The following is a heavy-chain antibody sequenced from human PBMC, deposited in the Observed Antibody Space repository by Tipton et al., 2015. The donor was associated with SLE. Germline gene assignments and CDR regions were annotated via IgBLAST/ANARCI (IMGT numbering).Heavy chain of an antibody. D-gene: IGHD6-6*01. V-gene: IGHV4-39*01. J-gene: IGHJ4*02. Sequence: GLVKPSETLSLTCTVSGFSISSSSYTWGWIRQPPGKGLEWIGTIHYSGTTYYNPSLRSRVTISVDTSKNHFSLKLSSVIAADTAVYYCARHDSSSPNRPVDYWGQGTLVTVSS. CDR3: ARHDSSSPNRPVDY. CDR1: GFSISSSSYT. CDR2: IHYSGTT.